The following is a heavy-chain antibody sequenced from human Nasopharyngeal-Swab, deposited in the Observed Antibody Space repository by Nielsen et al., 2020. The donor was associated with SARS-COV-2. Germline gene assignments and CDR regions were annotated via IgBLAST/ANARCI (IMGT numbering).Heavy chain of an antibody. CDR2: IIPIFGTA. Sequence: SVKVSCKASGGTFSSYAISWVRQAPGQGLEWMGGIIPIFGTANYAQKFQGRVTITADESTSTAYMGLSSLRPEDTAVYYCARGGREGSSWQDWYFDLWGRGTLVTVSS. V-gene: IGHV1-69*13. CDR1: GGTFSSYA. J-gene: IGHJ2*01. CDR3: ARGGREGSSWQDWYFDL. D-gene: IGHD6-13*01.